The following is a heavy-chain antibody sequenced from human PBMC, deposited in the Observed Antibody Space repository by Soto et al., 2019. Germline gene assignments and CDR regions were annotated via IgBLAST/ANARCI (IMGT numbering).Heavy chain of an antibody. Sequence: GGSLRLSCAASGFTFSSYAMSWVRQAPGKGLEWVSAISGSGGSTYYADSVKGRFTISRDNSKNTLYLQMNSLRAEDTDVYDCAKYNGSGSYAWRNRYYYYMDVWGKGTTVTVSS. CDR2: ISGSGGST. D-gene: IGHD3-10*01. V-gene: IGHV3-23*01. CDR3: AKYNGSGSYAWRNRYYYYMDV. CDR1: GFTFSSYA. J-gene: IGHJ6*03.